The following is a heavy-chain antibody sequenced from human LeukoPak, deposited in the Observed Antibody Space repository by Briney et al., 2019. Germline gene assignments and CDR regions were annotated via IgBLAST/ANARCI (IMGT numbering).Heavy chain of an antibody. CDR1: GFTFSSYG. CDR2: IWYDGSNK. V-gene: IGHV3-33*01. Sequence: PGGSLRLSCAASGFTFSSYGMHWVRQAPGKGLEWVAVIWYDGSNKYYADSVKGRFTISRDNSKNTLYLQMNSLRAEDTAVYYCVRSSDGSGSYYANWFDPWGQGTLVTVSS. D-gene: IGHD3-10*01. J-gene: IGHJ5*02. CDR3: VRSSDGSGSYYANWFDP.